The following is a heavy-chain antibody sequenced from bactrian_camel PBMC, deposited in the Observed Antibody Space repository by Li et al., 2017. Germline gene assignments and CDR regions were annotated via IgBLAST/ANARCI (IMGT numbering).Heavy chain of an antibody. Sequence: QVQLVESGGGLVQPGGSLRLSCTASGFTFGRYGMGWFRQAPGKEREGVSCISWNGGSTYYADSVKGRFAISRDNAKNTVYLQMNSLKPEDTALYYCSVATTSGTFNYWGQGTQVTVS. D-gene: IGHD5*01. CDR3: SVATTSGTFNY. CDR2: ISWNGGST. V-gene: IGHV3S60*01. J-gene: IGHJ4*01. CDR1: GFTFGRYG.